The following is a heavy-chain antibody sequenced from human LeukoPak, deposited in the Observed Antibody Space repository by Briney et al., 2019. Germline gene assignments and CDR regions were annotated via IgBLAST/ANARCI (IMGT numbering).Heavy chain of an antibody. CDR1: GGSISSSTYY. CDR3: ARGITIFSPNWFDP. V-gene: IGHV4-39*07. Sequence: SETLSLTCSVSGGSISSSTYYWGWIRQPPGKGLEWIGSVYYSGTTTYNPSLESRVTISVDTSKNQFSLKLGSVTAADTAVYYCARGITIFSPNWFDPWGQGTLVTVSS. J-gene: IGHJ5*02. D-gene: IGHD3-9*01. CDR2: VYYSGTT.